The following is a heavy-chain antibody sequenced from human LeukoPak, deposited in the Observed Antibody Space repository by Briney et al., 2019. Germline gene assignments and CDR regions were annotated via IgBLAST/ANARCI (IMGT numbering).Heavy chain of an antibody. J-gene: IGHJ4*02. CDR2: ISYDGSNK. CDR3: AREYSYGST. CDR1: GFTFSSYA. D-gene: IGHD5-18*01. Sequence: PGGSLRLSCAASGFTFSSYAMHWVRQAPGKGLEWVAVISYDGSNKYYADSVKGRFTISRDNSKNTLYLQMNSLRAEDTAVYYCAREYSYGSTWGQGTLVTVSS. V-gene: IGHV3-30-3*01.